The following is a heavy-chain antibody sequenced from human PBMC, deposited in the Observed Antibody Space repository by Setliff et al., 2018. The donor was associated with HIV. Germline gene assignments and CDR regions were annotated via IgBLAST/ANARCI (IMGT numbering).Heavy chain of an antibody. Sequence: PSETLSLTCAVYGGAFSRFYWSWLRQAPEKGLEWIGSIYYSGTTYYNPSLKSRVTISVDTSKNQFSLKLSSVTAADTAVYYCARPSAGGGYNYWYFDLWGRGTLVTVSS. V-gene: IGHV4-34*01. J-gene: IGHJ2*01. CDR1: GGAFSRFY. CDR2: IYYSGTT. D-gene: IGHD5-12*01. CDR3: ARPSAGGGYNYWYFDL.